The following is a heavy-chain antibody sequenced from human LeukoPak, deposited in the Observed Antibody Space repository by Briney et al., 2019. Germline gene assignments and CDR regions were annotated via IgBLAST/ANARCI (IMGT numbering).Heavy chain of an antibody. CDR3: ARLPKKYYYGSGRNLGPAYYFDY. CDR2: IYTSGSN. CDR1: VDSLSSVDYY. V-gene: IGHV4-61*02. J-gene: IGHJ4*02. Sequence: SQTLSLTCTFSVDSLSSVDYYWSWIRQPAGKGLEWIGRIYTSGSNNYNPPLKSPVTISVDTSKKQSSLKLTSVTAADAAVYYCARLPKKYYYGSGRNLGPAYYFDYGGQGTLVTVSS. D-gene: IGHD3-10*01.